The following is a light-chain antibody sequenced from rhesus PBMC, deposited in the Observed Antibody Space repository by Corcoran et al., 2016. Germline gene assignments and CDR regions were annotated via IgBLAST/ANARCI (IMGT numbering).Light chain of an antibody. CDR2: GGS. CDR3: VQAIAFPWT. Sequence: DIVMTQTPLSLPITPGEPASISCRSSQSLLHSNGNTYLHWYLQKPGQSPQLLNYGGSNRASGVPDRFSGSGLGTDFTLKIRKVEAEDVGVYYCVQAIAFPWTFGQGTKVEIK. CDR1: QSLLHSNGNTY. V-gene: IGKV2-72*01. J-gene: IGKJ1*01.